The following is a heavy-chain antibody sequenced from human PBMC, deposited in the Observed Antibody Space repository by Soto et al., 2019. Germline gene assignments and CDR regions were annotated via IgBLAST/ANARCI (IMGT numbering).Heavy chain of an antibody. J-gene: IGHJ3*02. CDR2: VVVGSGNT. Sequence: SVKVSCKASGFTFTSSAVHWVRQARGQRLEWIGWVVVGSGNTNFAQKFQERVTITRDMSTSTAYMELSSLRSEDTAVYYCAAYYYDTSALDIWGQGTMVTVSS. D-gene: IGHD3-22*01. CDR3: AAYYYDTSALDI. CDR1: GFTFTSSA. V-gene: IGHV1-58*01.